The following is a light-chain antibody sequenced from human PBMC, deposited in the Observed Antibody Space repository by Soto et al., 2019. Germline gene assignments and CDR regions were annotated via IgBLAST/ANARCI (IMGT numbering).Light chain of an antibody. Sequence: EIVLTPSPGTLSLSPGERATLSCRASQRLSSNLAWYQQKPGQAPRLLIYGVSTRATGVPARFSGSGSGTDFTLTISSLEPEDFAVYYCQQRSDWPPITFGQGTRLEI. CDR3: QQRSDWPPIT. V-gene: IGKV3-11*01. CDR2: GVS. J-gene: IGKJ5*01. CDR1: QRLSSN.